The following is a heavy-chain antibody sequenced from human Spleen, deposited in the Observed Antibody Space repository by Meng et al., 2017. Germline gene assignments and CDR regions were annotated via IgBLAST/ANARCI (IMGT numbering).Heavy chain of an antibody. Sequence: QVQLQQWGAGLWKPSETLSLTCAVYGGSFSGYDWSWIRQPPGKGLEWIGEINHSGSTKKPSLKSRVSISVDTSKNQFSLKLSSVTAADTAVYYCARGSVPSARGFNWFDPWGQGTLVTVSS. D-gene: IGHD2-2*01. J-gene: IGHJ5*02. V-gene: IGHV4-34*01. CDR1: GGSFSGYD. CDR2: INHSGST. CDR3: ARGSVPSARGFNWFDP.